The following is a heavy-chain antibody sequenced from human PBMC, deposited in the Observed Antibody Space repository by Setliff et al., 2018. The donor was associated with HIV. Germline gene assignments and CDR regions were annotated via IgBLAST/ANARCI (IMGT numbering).Heavy chain of an antibody. CDR2: GRDRPNSYTA. CDR1: GFSFSDHY. D-gene: IGHD3-22*01. J-gene: IGHJ4*02. V-gene: IGHV3-72*01. Sequence: GGSLRLSCAASGFSFSDHYMDWVRQAPGKGLEWVGRGRDRPNSYTAEYAASVKGRFTISRDNAKNSVYLQMNSLRVEDTAHYYCARPDDSTGYYPTFLDYWGQGTLVTVSS. CDR3: ARPDDSTGYYPTFLDY.